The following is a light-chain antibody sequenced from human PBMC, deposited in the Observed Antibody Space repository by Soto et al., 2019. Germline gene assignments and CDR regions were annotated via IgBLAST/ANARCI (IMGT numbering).Light chain of an antibody. CDR3: QSYDSGLSGAV. CDR2: GNT. Sequence: QSVLTQPPSVSGAPGQRVTISCTGSNIRAGYDVHWYKQLPGTAPKVLIYGNTNRPSGVPVRFSASKSDNSASLAITGLQAEDEADYFCQSYDSGLSGAVFGTGTKLTVL. V-gene: IGLV1-40*01. J-gene: IGLJ1*01. CDR1: SNIRAGYD.